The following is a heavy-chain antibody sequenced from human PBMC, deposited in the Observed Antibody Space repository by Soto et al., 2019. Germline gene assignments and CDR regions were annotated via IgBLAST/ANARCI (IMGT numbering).Heavy chain of an antibody. CDR3: AIAAEVFGVVIDFDY. J-gene: IGHJ4*02. D-gene: IGHD3-3*01. CDR2: ISAYNGNT. V-gene: IGHV1-18*01. CDR1: GYTFTIYG. Sequence: ASVKVSCKASGYTFTIYGISWVRQAPGQGLEWMGWISAYNGNTNYAQKLQGRVTMTTDTSTSTAYMELRSLRSDDTAVYYCAIAAEVFGVVIDFDYCGQRTLVPVSS.